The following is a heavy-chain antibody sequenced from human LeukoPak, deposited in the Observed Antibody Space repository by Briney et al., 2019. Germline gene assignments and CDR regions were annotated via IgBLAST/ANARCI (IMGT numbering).Heavy chain of an antibody. CDR2: ISGSGGST. D-gene: IGHD2-15*01. CDR3: AKPAYCSGGSCYSIGYFDY. Sequence: GGSLRLSCAASGFTFSSYAMSWVRQAPGKGLEWVSGISGSGGSTYYADSVKGRFTISRDNSKNTLYLQMNSLRAEDTAVYYCAKPAYCSGGSCYSIGYFDYWGQGTLVTVSS. J-gene: IGHJ4*02. V-gene: IGHV3-23*01. CDR1: GFTFSSYA.